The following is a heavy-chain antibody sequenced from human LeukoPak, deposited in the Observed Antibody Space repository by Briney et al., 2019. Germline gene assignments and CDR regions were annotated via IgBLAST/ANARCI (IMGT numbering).Heavy chain of an antibody. CDR2: MNPNSGNT. CDR1: GYTFTSYD. D-gene: IGHD3-22*01. CDR3: ARGDDSSGYYGY. V-gene: IGHV1-8*01. J-gene: IGHJ4*02. Sequence: ASVKVSCKASGYTFTSYDINWVRQATGQGLEWRGWMNPNSGNTGHAQKLQGRVTMTRNNSLRTDYMELRSLRSEDTAVYYCARGDDSSGYYGYWGQGTLVTVSS.